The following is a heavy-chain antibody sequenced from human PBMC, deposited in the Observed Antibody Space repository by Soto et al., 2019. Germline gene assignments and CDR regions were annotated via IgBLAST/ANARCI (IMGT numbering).Heavy chain of an antibody. CDR3: ARGEFTIFGVVIIGDNWFDP. Sequence: QVQLVQSGAEVKKPGASVKVSCKASGYTFTSYDINWVRQATGQGLEWMGWMNPNSGNTGYAQKFQGRVTMTRNTSISTAYMELSSLRSEDTAVYYCARGEFTIFGVVIIGDNWFDPWGQGTLVTVSS. CDR1: GYTFTSYD. CDR2: MNPNSGNT. J-gene: IGHJ5*02. V-gene: IGHV1-8*01. D-gene: IGHD3-3*01.